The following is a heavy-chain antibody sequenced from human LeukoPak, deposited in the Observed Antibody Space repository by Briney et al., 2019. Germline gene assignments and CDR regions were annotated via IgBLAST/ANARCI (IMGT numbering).Heavy chain of an antibody. J-gene: IGHJ4*02. CDR2: ISDSGYT. V-gene: IGHV4-4*07. Sequence: SETLSLTCTVSGGSINNYYWNWIRQSAGKGLEWIGRISDSGYTNYNPSVQSRLSMSVDTSKNQFSLRLTSVTAADTAVYYCARGEHPCDYWGQGTLVSVSS. CDR1: GGSINNYY. CDR3: ARGEHPCDY. D-gene: IGHD1-26*01.